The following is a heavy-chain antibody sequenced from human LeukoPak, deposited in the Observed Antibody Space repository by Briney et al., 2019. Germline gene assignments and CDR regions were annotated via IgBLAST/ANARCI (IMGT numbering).Heavy chain of an antibody. V-gene: IGHV4-31*03. Sequence: PSETLSLTCTVSGGSISSGAFYNNWIRQRPGKGLEWIGYIYYTGITSCNPSLKSRATMSVDTFMNQVSLKLSSLTAADTAVYYCAASSGVTLGRFWGQGTLVTVSS. CDR1: GGSISSGAFY. J-gene: IGHJ4*02. CDR2: IYYTGIT. CDR3: AASSGVTLGRF. D-gene: IGHD3-16*01.